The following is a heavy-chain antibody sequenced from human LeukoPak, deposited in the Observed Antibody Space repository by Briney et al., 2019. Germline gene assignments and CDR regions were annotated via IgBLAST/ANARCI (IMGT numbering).Heavy chain of an antibody. CDR3: ARDTYYYDSSGYYLDY. D-gene: IGHD3-22*01. Sequence: PGGSLRLSCAASGFTVSSNYMSWVRQAPGKGLEWVANIKQDGSEKYYVDSVKGRFTISRDNAKNSLYLQMNSLRAEDTAVYYCARDTYYYDSSGYYLDYWGQGTLVTVSS. CDR1: GFTVSSNY. CDR2: IKQDGSEK. V-gene: IGHV3-7*01. J-gene: IGHJ4*02.